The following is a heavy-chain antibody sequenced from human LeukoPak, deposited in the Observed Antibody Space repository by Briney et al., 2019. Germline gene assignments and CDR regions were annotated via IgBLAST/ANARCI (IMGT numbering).Heavy chain of an antibody. Sequence: SETLSLTCAVYGGSFSGYYWSWIRQPPGKGLEWIGEINHSGSTNYNPSLKSRVTISVDTSKNQFSLKLSSVTAADTAVYYCARVGSDRYGEENKNWFDPWGQGTLGTVSS. D-gene: IGHD4-17*01. CDR3: ARVGSDRYGEENKNWFDP. CDR2: INHSGST. CDR1: GGSFSGYY. J-gene: IGHJ5*02. V-gene: IGHV4-34*01.